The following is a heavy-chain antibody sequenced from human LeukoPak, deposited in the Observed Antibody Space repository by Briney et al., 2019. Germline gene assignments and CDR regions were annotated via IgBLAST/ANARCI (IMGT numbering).Heavy chain of an antibody. CDR3: ARSAGTVTTGFDY. D-gene: IGHD4-17*01. CDR1: GFTFSSYE. V-gene: IGHV3-48*03. J-gene: IGHJ4*02. Sequence: GGSLRLSCAASGFTFSSYEMNWVRQAPGKGLEWVSYISSSGSTIYYADSVKGRFTISRDNAKNSLYLQMISLRAEDTAVYYCARSAGTVTTGFDYWGQGTLVTVSS. CDR2: ISSSGSTI.